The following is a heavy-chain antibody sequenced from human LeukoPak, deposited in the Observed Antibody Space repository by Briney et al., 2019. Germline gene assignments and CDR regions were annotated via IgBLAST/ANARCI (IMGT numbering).Heavy chain of an antibody. Sequence: SETLSLTCTVSGGSISSYYWSWIRQPPGKGLEGIGYIYYSGSTNYNPSLKSRVTISVDTSKNQFSLKLSSVTAADTAAYYCARSYGSGSYYNPGWFDPWGQGTLVTVSS. CDR1: GGSISSYY. CDR3: ARSYGSGSYYNPGWFDP. CDR2: IYYSGST. V-gene: IGHV4-59*01. J-gene: IGHJ5*02. D-gene: IGHD3-10*01.